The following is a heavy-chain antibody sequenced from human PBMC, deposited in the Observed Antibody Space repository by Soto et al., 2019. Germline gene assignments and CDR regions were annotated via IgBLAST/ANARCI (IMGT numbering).Heavy chain of an antibody. D-gene: IGHD6-13*01. CDR2: INHSGSS. CDR1: GGSISSGGSY. V-gene: IGHV4-61*08. J-gene: IGHJ5*02. CDR3: ARRLAAAGNWFDP. Sequence: SETLSLTCTASGGSISSGGSYWNWIRQRPGKGLEWIGYINHSGSSNYTPSLKSRVTISVDTSKNQFSLKLSSVTAADTAVYYCARRLAAAGNWFDPWGQGTLVTVSS.